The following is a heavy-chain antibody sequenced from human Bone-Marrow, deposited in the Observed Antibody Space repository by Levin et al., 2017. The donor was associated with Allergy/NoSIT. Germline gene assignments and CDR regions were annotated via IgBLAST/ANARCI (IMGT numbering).Heavy chain of an antibody. CDR2: INHSGST. V-gene: IGHV4-34*01. Sequence: SETLSLTCAVYGGSFSGYYWSWIRQPPGKGLEWIGEINHSGSTNYNPSLKSRVTISVDTSKNQFSLKLSSVTAADTAVYYCARGQQWLVRRQWYFDLWGRGTLVTVSS. J-gene: IGHJ2*01. CDR1: GGSFSGYY. D-gene: IGHD6-19*01. CDR3: ARGQQWLVRRQWYFDL.